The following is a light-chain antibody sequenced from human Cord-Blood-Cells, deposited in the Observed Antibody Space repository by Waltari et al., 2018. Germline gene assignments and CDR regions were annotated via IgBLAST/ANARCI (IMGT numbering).Light chain of an antibody. CDR3: QSYDSSLSGSVV. Sequence: QSVLTQPPSVSGAPGQRVTISCTGSSSNIGAGYDVHWYQQLPGTAPKLRSYGNSNRPSGVPDRFSGSKSGTSASLAITGLQAEDEADYYCQSYDSSLSGSVVFGGGTKLTVL. V-gene: IGLV1-40*01. CDR1: SSNIGAGYD. J-gene: IGLJ2*01. CDR2: GNS.